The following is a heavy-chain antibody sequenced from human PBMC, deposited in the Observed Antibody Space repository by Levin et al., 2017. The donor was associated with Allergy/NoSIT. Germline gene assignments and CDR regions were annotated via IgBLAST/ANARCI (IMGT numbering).Heavy chain of an antibody. J-gene: IGHJ3*01. D-gene: IGHD2-21*02. V-gene: IGHV3-30*09. Sequence: GGSLRLSCAASGFTFSSYVLNWVRQAPAKGLEWVASISHTESKHYYADSVRGRFVISRDNSKNTVFLEMHSLRPEDTAVYFCSRHQLAFCGDDCFDGFEVWGRGTPVTVSS. CDR2: ISHTESKH. CDR1: GFTFSSYV. CDR3: SRHQLAFCGDDCFDGFEV.